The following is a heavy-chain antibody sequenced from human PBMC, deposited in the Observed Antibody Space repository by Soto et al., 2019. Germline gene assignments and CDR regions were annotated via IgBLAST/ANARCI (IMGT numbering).Heavy chain of an antibody. Sequence: PSETLSLTCAVSGGSISSSNWWSWVRQPPGKGLEWIGEIYHSGSTNYNPSLKSRVTISVDKSKNQFSLKLSSVTAADTAVYYCARGGSYSSSWIYYYYGMDVWGQGTTVTVSS. CDR2: IYHSGST. V-gene: IGHV4-4*02. CDR3: ARGGSYSSSWIYYYYGMDV. J-gene: IGHJ6*02. CDR1: GGSISSSNW. D-gene: IGHD6-13*01.